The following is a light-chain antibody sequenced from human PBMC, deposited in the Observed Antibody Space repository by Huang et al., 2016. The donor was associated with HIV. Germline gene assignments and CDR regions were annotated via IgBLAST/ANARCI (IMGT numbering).Light chain of an antibody. CDR3: QQYYNTPPVT. V-gene: IGKV4-1*01. CDR1: QSFLYSSKHKNS. CDR2: CAS. J-gene: IGKJ2*01. Sequence: DIVMTQSPDSLAVSLGERATINCKSSQSFLYSSKHKNSLAWSQQKPGQPPKRLCYCASLRGSGVPDRFSGNGSGTHFTLTSSSLQAEDVAVYYCQQYYNTPPVTFGQGTKLEIK.